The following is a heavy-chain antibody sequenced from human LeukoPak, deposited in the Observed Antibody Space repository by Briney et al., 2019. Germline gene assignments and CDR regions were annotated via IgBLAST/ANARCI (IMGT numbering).Heavy chain of an antibody. CDR1: GFTFSSYS. Sequence: GGSLRLSCAASGFTFSSYSMNWVRQAPGKGLEWVAVISYDGSNKYYADSVKGRFTISRDNSKNTLYLQMNSLRAEDTAVYYCAKDSSHNYYYYYYMDVWGKGTTVTVSS. J-gene: IGHJ6*03. D-gene: IGHD6-6*01. CDR3: AKDSSHNYYYYYYMDV. CDR2: ISYDGSNK. V-gene: IGHV3-30*18.